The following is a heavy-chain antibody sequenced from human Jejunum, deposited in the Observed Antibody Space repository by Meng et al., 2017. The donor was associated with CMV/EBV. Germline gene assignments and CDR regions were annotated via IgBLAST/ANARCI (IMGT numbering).Heavy chain of an antibody. CDR1: TFSTHG. V-gene: IGHV3-30*02. J-gene: IGHJ6*02. Sequence: TFSTHGMHWVRQAPGKGLEWAAFTRYDGSKKYCAESVKGRFTISRDNSKNTLYLQMDSLRVEDTAMYYCVSGGPVYIIDYYGMDVWGQGTTVTVSS. CDR3: VSGGPVYIIDYYGMDV. CDR2: TRYDGSKK. D-gene: IGHD2/OR15-2a*01.